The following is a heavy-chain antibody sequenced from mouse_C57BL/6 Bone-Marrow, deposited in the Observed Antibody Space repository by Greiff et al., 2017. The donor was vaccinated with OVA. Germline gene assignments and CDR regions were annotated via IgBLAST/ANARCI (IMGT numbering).Heavy chain of an antibody. CDR2: IRNKANNHAT. CDR3: TRGPYYYGSSFYAMDY. D-gene: IGHD1-1*01. Sequence: EVKVEESGGGLVQPGGSMKLSCAASGFTFSDAWMDWVRQSPEKGLEWVAEIRNKANNHATYYAESVKGRFTISRDDSKSSVYLQMNSLRAEDTGIYYCTRGPYYYGSSFYAMDYWGQGTSVTVSS. CDR1: GFTFSDAW. V-gene: IGHV6-6*01. J-gene: IGHJ4*01.